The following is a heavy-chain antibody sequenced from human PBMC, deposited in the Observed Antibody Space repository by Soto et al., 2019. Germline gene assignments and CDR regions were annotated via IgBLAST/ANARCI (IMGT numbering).Heavy chain of an antibody. V-gene: IGHV3-15*01. J-gene: IGHJ4*02. CDR3: TTYPPPPRCSNWNYDLDFEC. Sequence: VGSLSLSCASSVCTFSNAWMSWVRDSPGKWLEWVGRIKSKTDGGTTDYAAPVKGRFTISRDDSKNTLYLQMNSLKTEDTAVYYCTTYPPPPRCSNWNYDLDFECWGQGTLVRVS. CDR1: VCTFSNAW. D-gene: IGHD1-7*01. CDR2: IKSKTDGGTT.